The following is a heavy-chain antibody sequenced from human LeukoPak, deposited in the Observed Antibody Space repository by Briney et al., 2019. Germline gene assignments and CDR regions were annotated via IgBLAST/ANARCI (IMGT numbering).Heavy chain of an antibody. D-gene: IGHD2-21*02. J-gene: IGHJ3*02. CDR3: ARDPAYCGGDCCSNDAFDI. CDR1: GGTFSSYA. Sequence: SVKVSCKASGGTFSSYAISWVRQAPGQGLEWMRRIIPIFGTANYAQKFQGRVTITTDESTSTAYMELSSLRSEDTAVYYCARDPAYCGGDCCSNDAFDIWGQGTMVTVSS. CDR2: IIPIFGTA. V-gene: IGHV1-69*05.